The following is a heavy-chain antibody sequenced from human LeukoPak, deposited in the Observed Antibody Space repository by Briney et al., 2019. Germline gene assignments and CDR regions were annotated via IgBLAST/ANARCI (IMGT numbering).Heavy chain of an antibody. CDR1: GFTFDNYA. CDR2: IKQDGREI. D-gene: IGHD1-26*01. V-gene: IGHV3-7*01. Sequence: PGGSLRLSCAASGFTFDNYAMTWVRQGPGKGLEWVANIKQDGREIYYVDSVKGRFTISRDNAKNSLYLQMNSLRAEDTAVYYCARDKQVGATYFDYWGQGTLVTVSS. CDR3: ARDKQVGATYFDY. J-gene: IGHJ4*02.